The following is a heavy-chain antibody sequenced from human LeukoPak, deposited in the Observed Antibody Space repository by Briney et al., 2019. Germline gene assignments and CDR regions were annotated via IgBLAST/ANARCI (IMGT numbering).Heavy chain of an antibody. Sequence: PGGSLRLSCAASGFTVSSNYMSWVRQAPGKGLEWVSVIYSGGSTYYADSVKGRFTISRDNSKNTLYLQMNSLSAEDTAVYYCATQDRYYYDSSGRSFDYWGQGTLVTVSS. CDR1: GFTVSSNY. D-gene: IGHD3-22*01. V-gene: IGHV3-53*01. J-gene: IGHJ4*02. CDR3: ATQDRYYYDSSGRSFDY. CDR2: IYSGGST.